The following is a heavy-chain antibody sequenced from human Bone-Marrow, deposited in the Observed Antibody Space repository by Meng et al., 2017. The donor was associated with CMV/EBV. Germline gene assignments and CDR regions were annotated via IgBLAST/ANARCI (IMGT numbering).Heavy chain of an antibody. CDR1: GFTFSSYA. Sequence: LSLTCAASGFTFSSYAMHWVRQAPGKRLEWVAFMRHDGSNKFYGDSVRGRFTISRDNSKNTLYLQMNSLRAEETAMYYCAKDQLLFGGPNAYFDDWGQGTLVTVSS. D-gene: IGHD3-16*01. J-gene: IGHJ4*02. CDR2: MRHDGSNK. CDR3: AKDQLLFGGPNAYFDD. V-gene: IGHV3-30*02.